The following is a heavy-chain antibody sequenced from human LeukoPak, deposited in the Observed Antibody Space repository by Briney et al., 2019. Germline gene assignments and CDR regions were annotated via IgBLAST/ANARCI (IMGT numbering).Heavy chain of an antibody. V-gene: IGHV3-30*18. CDR3: TKDYTVVHPDYYFDY. CDR1: GFTFSSYG. D-gene: IGHD4-23*01. Sequence: PGGSLRLSCAASGFTFSSYGMHWVRQAPGKGLEWVAVISYDGSNKYYADSVKGRFTISRDNSKNTLYLQMNSLRAEDTAVYYCTKDYTVVHPDYYFDYWGQGTLVTVSS. J-gene: IGHJ4*02. CDR2: ISYDGSNK.